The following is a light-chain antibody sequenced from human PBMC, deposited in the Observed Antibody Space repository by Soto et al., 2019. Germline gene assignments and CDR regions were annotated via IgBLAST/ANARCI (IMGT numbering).Light chain of an antibody. CDR1: QSVSTD. CDR3: QQYNNCPPWT. Sequence: EIVMTQSPATLSVSLGERATLSCRASQSVSTDLAWYQQKPGQAPRLLIYGASTRAASIPARFGGSGSGTEFTLTISSLQSEDFAVYYCQQYNNCPPWTFGQGTRVEIK. J-gene: IGKJ1*01. V-gene: IGKV3-15*01. CDR2: GAS.